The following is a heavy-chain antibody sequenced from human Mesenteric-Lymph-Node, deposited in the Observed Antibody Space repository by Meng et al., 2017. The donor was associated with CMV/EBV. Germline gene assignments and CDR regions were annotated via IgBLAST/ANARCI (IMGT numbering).Heavy chain of an antibody. CDR2: IYSGGSST. V-gene: IGHV3-23*03. CDR3: AKVDGYNFLDWFDP. D-gene: IGHD5-24*01. J-gene: IGHJ5*02. CDR1: GFTFSSYS. Sequence: GGSLRLSCAASGFTFSSYSMNWVRQAPGKGLEWVSVIYSGGSSTYYADSVKGRFTISRDNSKNTLYLQMNSLRAEDTAVYYCAKVDGYNFLDWFDPWGQGTLVTVSS.